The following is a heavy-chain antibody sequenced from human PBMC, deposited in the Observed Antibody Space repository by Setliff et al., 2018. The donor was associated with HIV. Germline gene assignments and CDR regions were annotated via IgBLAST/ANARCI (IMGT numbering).Heavy chain of an antibody. J-gene: IGHJ4*02. CDR1: GDSISNSAYF. Sequence: SETLSLTCSVSGDSISNSAYFWGWIRQPSGKGLEYIGSIYYNGDTYYNPSLKSRVTISVDTSKNQFSLKLSSVTAADTAVYYCARHYNVNYYVRKDFDYWGQGTLVTVSS. V-gene: IGHV4-39*01. CDR3: ARHYNVNYYVRKDFDY. CDR2: IYYNGDT. D-gene: IGHD1-26*01.